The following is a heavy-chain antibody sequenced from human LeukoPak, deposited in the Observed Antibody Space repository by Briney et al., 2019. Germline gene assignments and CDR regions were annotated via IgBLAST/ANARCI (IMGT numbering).Heavy chain of an antibody. CDR1: GFTFSAYA. V-gene: IGHV3-30*03. Sequence: GGSLRLSCEASGFTFSAYAMTWVRQAPGKGLEWVAVISYDGSHKYSADSVKGRFTISRDNSKNTLYLQMNSLRTEDTAVYFCSASRPHYGDYYGLDVWGHGTTVTVSS. D-gene: IGHD4/OR15-4a*01. J-gene: IGHJ6*02. CDR3: SASRPHYGDYYGLDV. CDR2: ISYDGSHK.